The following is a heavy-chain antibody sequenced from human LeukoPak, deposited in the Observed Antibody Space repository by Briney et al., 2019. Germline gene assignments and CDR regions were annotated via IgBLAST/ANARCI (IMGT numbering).Heavy chain of an antibody. CDR1: GGSFSGYY. Sequence: SETLSLTCAVYGGSFSGYYWSWIRQPPGKGLEWIGEINHSGSTNYNPSLKSRVTISVDTSKNQFSLKLSSVTAADTAVYYCARHGSGSYYTLYYYGMDVWGQGTTVTVSS. D-gene: IGHD3-10*01. V-gene: IGHV4-34*01. J-gene: IGHJ6*02. CDR3: ARHGSGSYYTLYYYGMDV. CDR2: INHSGST.